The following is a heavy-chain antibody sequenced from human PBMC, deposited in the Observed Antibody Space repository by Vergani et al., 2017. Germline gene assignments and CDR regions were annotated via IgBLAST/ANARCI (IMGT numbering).Heavy chain of an antibody. CDR1: GYTFTSYA. J-gene: IGHJ6*02. CDR3: ARDRGYSYGHPNGYYYYYAMDV. V-gene: IGHV7-4-1*02. CDR2: INTNTGNP. D-gene: IGHD5-18*01. Sequence: QLLQSAAVVKKPGASVKVSCKASGYTFTSYAMNWVRQAPGQGLEWMGWINTNTGNPTYAQGFTGRFVFSLDTSVSTAYLQISSLKAEDTAVYYCARDRGYSYGHPNGYYYYYAMDVWGQGTTVTVSS.